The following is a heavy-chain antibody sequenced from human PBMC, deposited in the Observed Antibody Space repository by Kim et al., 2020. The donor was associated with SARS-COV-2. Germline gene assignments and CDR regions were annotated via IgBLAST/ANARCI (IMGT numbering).Heavy chain of an antibody. J-gene: IGHJ4*02. CDR2: INPSGGST. CDR3: ARDFWGSVGVAGGDY. D-gene: IGHD6-19*01. V-gene: IGHV1-46*01. CDR1: GYTFTSYY. Sequence: ASVKVSCKASGYTFTSYYMHWVRQAPGQGLEWMGIINPSGGSTSYAQKFQGRVTMTRDTSTSTVYMELSSLRSEDTAVYYCARDFWGSVGVAGGDYWGQGTLVTVSS.